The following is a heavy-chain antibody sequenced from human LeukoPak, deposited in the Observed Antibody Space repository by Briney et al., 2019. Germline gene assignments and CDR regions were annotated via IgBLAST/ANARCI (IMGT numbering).Heavy chain of an antibody. CDR2: ISGSGGST. V-gene: IGHV3-23*01. CDR1: GFTFSSYA. J-gene: IGHJ6*02. Sequence: GGSLRLSCAASGFTFSSYAMSWVRQAPGQGLEWVSAISGSGGSTYYADSVKGRFTISRDNSKNTLYLQMNSLRAEDTAVYYCAKGPLGYCSSTSCQNRGGYYYGMDVWGQGTTVTVSS. CDR3: AKGPLGYCSSTSCQNRGGYYYGMDV. D-gene: IGHD2-2*01.